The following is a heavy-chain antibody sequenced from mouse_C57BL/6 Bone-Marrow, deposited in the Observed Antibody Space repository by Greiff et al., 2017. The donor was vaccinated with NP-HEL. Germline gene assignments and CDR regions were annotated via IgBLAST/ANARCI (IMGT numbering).Heavy chain of an antibody. V-gene: IGHV1-50*01. Sequence: QVQLQQSGAELVKPGASVKLSCKASGYTFTSYWMQWVKQRPGQGLEWIGEIDPSDSYTNYNQKFKGKATLTVDTSSSTAYMQLSSLTSEDSAVYYCARYSPYFDYWGQGTTLTVSS. CDR2: IDPSDSYT. J-gene: IGHJ2*01. CDR3: ARYSPYFDY. CDR1: GYTFTSYW.